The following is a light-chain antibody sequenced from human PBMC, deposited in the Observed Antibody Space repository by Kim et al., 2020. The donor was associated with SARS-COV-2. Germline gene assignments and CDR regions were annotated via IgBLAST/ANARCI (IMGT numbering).Light chain of an antibody. CDR1: QTISNY. CDR2: AAS. Sequence: SASVGDRVTITCRASQTISNYLNCYQQKPGKTPQLLIYAASTLQSGVPSRFSGSGSGTDFTLTISSLQPEDFANYYCQQSYSTPYTFGQGTKLEI. CDR3: QQSYSTPYT. J-gene: IGKJ2*01. V-gene: IGKV1-39*01.